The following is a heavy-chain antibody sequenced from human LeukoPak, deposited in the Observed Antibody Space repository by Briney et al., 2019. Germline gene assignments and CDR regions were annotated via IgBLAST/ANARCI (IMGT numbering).Heavy chain of an antibody. CDR3: ARGRFRQLVPYYYYMDV. D-gene: IGHD6-6*01. CDR1: GGSISSYY. Sequence: SETLSLTCTVSGGSISSYYWSWIRQPPGKGLEWIGYIYYSGSTNYNPSLKSRVTISVDTSKNQFSLKLSSVTAADTAVYYCARGRFRQLVPYYYYMDVWGKGTTVTVSS. CDR2: IYYSGST. V-gene: IGHV4-59*01. J-gene: IGHJ6*03.